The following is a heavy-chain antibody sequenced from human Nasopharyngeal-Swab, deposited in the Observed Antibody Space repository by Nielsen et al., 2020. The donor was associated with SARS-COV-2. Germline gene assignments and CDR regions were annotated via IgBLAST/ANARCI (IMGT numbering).Heavy chain of an antibody. D-gene: IGHD6-13*01. Sequence: WIRQPPGKGLEWVGHIRSQTDGGTTAYAAPVKGRFTISRDDSKNTLYLQMDSLKTEDTAVYYCITGLCLYDYGSTGYAGYWGQGTLVTVSS. CDR3: ITGLCLYDYGSTGYAGY. CDR2: IRSQTDGGTT. J-gene: IGHJ4*02. V-gene: IGHV3-15*01.